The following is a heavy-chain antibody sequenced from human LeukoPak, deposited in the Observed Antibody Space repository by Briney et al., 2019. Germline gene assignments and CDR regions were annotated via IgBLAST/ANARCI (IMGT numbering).Heavy chain of an antibody. CDR2: ISSTSSNI. V-gene: IGHV3-48*01. J-gene: IGHJ3*02. CDR1: RFTFSTYS. D-gene: IGHD4-17*01. Sequence: PGGSLRLSCAASRFTFSTYSMNWVRQAPGRGLEWFSYISSTSSNIYYKDSVKGRFTSSRDDAKNSLYLHMTSLRAENTAVYYCVRNDGDDAFDIWGQGTMVTVSS. CDR3: VRNDGDDAFDI.